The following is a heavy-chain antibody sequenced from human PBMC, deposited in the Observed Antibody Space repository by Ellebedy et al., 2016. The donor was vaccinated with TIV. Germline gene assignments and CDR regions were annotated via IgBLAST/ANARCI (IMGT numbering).Heavy chain of an antibody. CDR2: IIPIFGTA. CDR3: ARAGIAAAGRGDFDY. D-gene: IGHD6-13*01. Sequence: SVKVSXKASRGTFSSYAISWMRQAPGQGLEWMGGIIPIFGTANYAQKFQGRVTITADESTSTAYMELSSLRSEDTAVYYCARAGIAAAGRGDFDYWGQGTLVTVSS. CDR1: RGTFSSYA. V-gene: IGHV1-69*13. J-gene: IGHJ4*02.